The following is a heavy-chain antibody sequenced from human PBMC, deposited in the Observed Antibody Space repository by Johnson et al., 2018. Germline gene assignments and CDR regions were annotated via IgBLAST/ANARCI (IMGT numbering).Heavy chain of an antibody. CDR1: GFTFSSYA. V-gene: IGHV3-30-3*01. J-gene: IGHJ1*01. CDR3: ARASVVTSEYFQH. Sequence: QVQLVESGGGVVQPGRSLRLSCAASGFTFSSYAMHWVRQAPGKGLEWVAVISYDGSNKYYADPVKGRFTISRDNSKNTLYLQMHSLRAEDTAVYYCARASVVTSEYFQHWGQGTLVTVSS. D-gene: IGHD2-21*02. CDR2: ISYDGSNK.